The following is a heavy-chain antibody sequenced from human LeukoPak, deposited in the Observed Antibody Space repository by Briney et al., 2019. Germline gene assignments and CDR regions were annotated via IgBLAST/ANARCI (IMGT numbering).Heavy chain of an antibody. CDR1: GFTFSSSV. CDR3: ARQLGYCSDGTCYFDY. V-gene: IGHV3-23*01. Sequence: GGSLRLSCAASGFTFSSSVMSWVRQAPGRGLEWFSAVSSNGASTYYADSVKGRFTISRDNSKNTLYLQMNSLRGEDTAMYFCARQLGYCSDGTCYFDYWGRGTLVTVSS. CDR2: VSSNGAST. J-gene: IGHJ4*02. D-gene: IGHD2-15*01.